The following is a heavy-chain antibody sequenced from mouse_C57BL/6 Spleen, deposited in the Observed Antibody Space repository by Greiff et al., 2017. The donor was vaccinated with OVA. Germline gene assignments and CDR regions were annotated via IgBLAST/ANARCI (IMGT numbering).Heavy chain of an antibody. J-gene: IGHJ2*01. CDR3: TPYYYGSSYSY. D-gene: IGHD1-1*01. CDR2: IDPEDGDT. Sequence: EVQLQQSGAELVRPGASVKLSCTASGFNIKDYYMHWVKQRPEQGLEWIGRIDPEDGDTEYAPKFQGKATMTADTSSNTAYLQLSSLTSEDTAVYYCTPYYYGSSYSYWGQGTTLTVSS. V-gene: IGHV14-1*01. CDR1: GFNIKDYY.